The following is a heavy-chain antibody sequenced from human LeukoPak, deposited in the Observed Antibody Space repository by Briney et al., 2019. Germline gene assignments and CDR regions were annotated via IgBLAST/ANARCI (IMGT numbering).Heavy chain of an antibody. J-gene: IGHJ4*02. CDR3: ARTFNYYGSGSYLVY. V-gene: IGHV4-30-2*02. D-gene: IGHD3-10*01. CDR1: GGSISSGGYS. CDR2: IYHSGST. Sequence: SETLSLTCAVSGGSISSGGYSWSWIRQPPGKGLEWIGYIYHSGSTYYNPSLKSRVTISVDRSKNQFSLKLSSVTAADTAVYYCARTFNYYGSGSYLVYWGQGTLVTVSS.